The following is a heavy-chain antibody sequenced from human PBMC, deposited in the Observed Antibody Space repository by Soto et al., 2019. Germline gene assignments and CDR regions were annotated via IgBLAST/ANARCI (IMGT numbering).Heavy chain of an antibody. D-gene: IGHD6-19*01. Sequence: EVQLVESGGGLVKPGGSLRLSCAASGFTFSSYSMNWVRQAPGKGLEWVSSISSSSSYIYYADSVKGRFTISRDNAKNSMYRLLNSLRAEDTAVYYCAREGAVSGHYDYWGQGTLVTVSS. V-gene: IGHV3-21*01. CDR2: ISSSSSYI. CDR3: AREGAVSGHYDY. CDR1: GFTFSSYS. J-gene: IGHJ4*02.